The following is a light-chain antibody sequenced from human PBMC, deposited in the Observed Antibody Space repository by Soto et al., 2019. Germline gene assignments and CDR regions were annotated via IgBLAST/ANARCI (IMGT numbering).Light chain of an antibody. CDR3: QQYGTSPLA. CDR1: HSVRDNY. V-gene: IGKV3-20*01. Sequence: EIVLTQSQGTWFLSPGESATLSCRASHSVRDNYLAWYQQEPGQAPRLLIYGASNRATGIPDRFSGSGSGTDFTLTITSLEPEDFAVYYCQQYGTSPLAFGGGTKVDIK. J-gene: IGKJ4*01. CDR2: GAS.